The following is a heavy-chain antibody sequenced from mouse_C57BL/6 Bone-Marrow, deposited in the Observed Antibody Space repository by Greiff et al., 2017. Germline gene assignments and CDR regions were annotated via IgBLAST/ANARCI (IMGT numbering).Heavy chain of an antibody. J-gene: IGHJ3*01. Sequence: VQLQQSGPELVKPGASVKISCKASGYSFTDYNMNWVKQSNGKSLEWIGVINPNYGTTSYNQKFKGKATLTVDQSSSTAYMQLNSLTSEDSAVYYGAREGEIYYDPGWCAYWGQGTLVTVSA. CDR2: INPNYGTT. CDR3: AREGEIYYDPGWCAY. D-gene: IGHD2-4*01. V-gene: IGHV1-39*01. CDR1: GYSFTDYN.